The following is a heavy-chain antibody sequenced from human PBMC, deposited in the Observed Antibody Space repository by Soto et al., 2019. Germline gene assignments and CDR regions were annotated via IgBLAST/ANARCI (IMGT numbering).Heavy chain of an antibody. D-gene: IGHD6-19*01. Sequence: EVQLVESGGGLVQPGGSLRLSCAASGFTFSSYWMHWVRQAPGKGLVWVSRINSDGSSTSYADSVKGRFTISRDNAKNTLYMQMSRCRAEDTAVYYCAGRRGSSGWKTNFDYWGQGTLVTVSS. V-gene: IGHV3-74*01. CDR2: INSDGSST. J-gene: IGHJ4*02. CDR1: GFTFSSYW. CDR3: AGRRGSSGWKTNFDY.